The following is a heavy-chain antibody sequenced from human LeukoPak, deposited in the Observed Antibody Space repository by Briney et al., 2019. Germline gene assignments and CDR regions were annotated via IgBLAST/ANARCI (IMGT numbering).Heavy chain of an antibody. D-gene: IGHD1-26*01. CDR3: ARVPVGATTRYYFDY. CDR1: GGTFSSYA. J-gene: IGHJ4*02. CDR2: IIPIFGTA. Sequence: GASVKVSCKASGGTFSSYAIGWVRQAPGQGLEWMGGIIPIFGTANYAQKFQGRVTITADESTSTAYMELSSLRSEDTAVYYCARVPVGATTRYYFDYWGQGTLVTVSS. V-gene: IGHV1-69*13.